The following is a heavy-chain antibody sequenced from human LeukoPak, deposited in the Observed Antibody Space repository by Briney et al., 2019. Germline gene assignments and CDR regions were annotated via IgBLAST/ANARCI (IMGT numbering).Heavy chain of an antibody. Sequence: SVKVSFKASGGTFSSHAISWVRQAPGQGLEWMGGIIPIFGTANYAQKFQGRVTMTRDTSISTAYMELSRLRSDDTAVYYCARDYKYYYDSSGYYWYFDLWGRGTLVTVSS. CDR3: ARDYKYYYDSSGYYWYFDL. V-gene: IGHV1-69*05. CDR1: GGTFSSHA. J-gene: IGHJ2*01. D-gene: IGHD3-22*01. CDR2: IIPIFGTA.